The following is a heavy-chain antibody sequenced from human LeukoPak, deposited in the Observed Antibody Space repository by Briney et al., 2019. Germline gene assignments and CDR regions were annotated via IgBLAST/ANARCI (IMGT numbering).Heavy chain of an antibody. D-gene: IGHD3-10*01. V-gene: IGHV1-18*01. J-gene: IGHJ4*02. CDR3: ARGDYYGSGSYYKKTVDY. CDR2: ISAYNGNT. CDR1: GYTFTSYA. Sequence: RASVKVSCKASGYTFTSYAISWVRQAPGQGLERMGWISAYNGNTNYAQRLQGRVTMTTDTSTGTAYMELRSLRSDDTAVYYCARGDYYGSGSYYKKTVDYWGQGTLVTVSS.